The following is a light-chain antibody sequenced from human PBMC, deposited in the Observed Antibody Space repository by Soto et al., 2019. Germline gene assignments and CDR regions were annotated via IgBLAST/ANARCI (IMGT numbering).Light chain of an antibody. Sequence: EIVLTQSPATLSLSPGERATLSCRASQSVSSYLAWYQQRPGQAPRLLIFDTSNRATDIPARFSGSGSGTDFTLTISGLEPEDFAVYYCQQYEGSPLTFGGGTKVDIK. CDR2: DTS. J-gene: IGKJ4*01. CDR3: QQYEGSPLT. V-gene: IGKV3-11*01. CDR1: QSVSSY.